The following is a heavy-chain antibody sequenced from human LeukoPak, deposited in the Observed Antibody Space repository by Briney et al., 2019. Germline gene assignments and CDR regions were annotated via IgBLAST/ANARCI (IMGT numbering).Heavy chain of an antibody. CDR2: ISGSGGST. CDR3: ATGGSSRYRFDY. V-gene: IGHV3-23*01. Sequence: PGGSLRLSCAASGFTFSSYAMSWVRQAPGKGLEWVSAISGSGGSTYYADSVKGRFTISRDNSKNTLYLQMNSLRAEDTAVYYCATGGSSRYRFDYWGQGTLVTVSS. D-gene: IGHD6-13*01. CDR1: GFTFSSYA. J-gene: IGHJ4*02.